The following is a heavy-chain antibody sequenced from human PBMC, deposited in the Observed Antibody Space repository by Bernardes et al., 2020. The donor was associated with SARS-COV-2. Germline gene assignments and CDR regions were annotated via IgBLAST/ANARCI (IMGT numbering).Heavy chain of an antibody. V-gene: IGHV3-74*01. Sequence: GGSLRLSCAASGFTFSSYWMHWVRQAPGRGLVWVSRINGDGSSTSYADSVKGRFTISRDNAKNTLYLQLNSLRAEDTAVYYGARGGTYSSSPNDYWGQGTLVTVSS. J-gene: IGHJ4*02. D-gene: IGHD6-6*01. CDR3: ARGGTYSSSPNDY. CDR2: INGDGSST. CDR1: GFTFSSYW.